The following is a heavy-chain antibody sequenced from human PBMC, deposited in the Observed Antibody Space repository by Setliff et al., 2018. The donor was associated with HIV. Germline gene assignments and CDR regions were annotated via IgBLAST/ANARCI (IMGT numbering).Heavy chain of an antibody. J-gene: IGHJ6*02. CDR1: GGSINSGGYY. CDR3: ARARYIVIRGDAGMDV. D-gene: IGHD3-10*01. V-gene: IGHV4-61*02. Sequence: PSETLSLTCTVSGGSINSGGYYWVWIRQPALKGLEWIGRIYTSGLTTYNPSLKSRVTISVDTSKNQVSLKLSSVTASDTAVYYCARARYIVIRGDAGMDVWGPGTTVTVSS. CDR2: IYTSGLT.